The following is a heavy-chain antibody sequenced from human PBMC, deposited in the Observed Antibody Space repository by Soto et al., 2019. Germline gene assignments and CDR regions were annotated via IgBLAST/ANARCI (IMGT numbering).Heavy chain of an antibody. Sequence: ASVKVSCKASGYTFTSYDINWVRQATGQGLEWMGWMNPNSGNTGYAQKFQGRVTMTRNTSISTAYMELSSLRSEDTAVYYCARAPVGPPSYYYYYMDVWGKGTTVTVSS. CDR3: ARAPVGPPSYYYYYMDV. CDR1: GYTFTSYD. V-gene: IGHV1-8*01. J-gene: IGHJ6*03. CDR2: MNPNSGNT.